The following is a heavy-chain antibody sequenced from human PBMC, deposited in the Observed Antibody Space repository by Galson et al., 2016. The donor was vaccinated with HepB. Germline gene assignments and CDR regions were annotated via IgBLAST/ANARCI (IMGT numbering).Heavy chain of an antibody. Sequence: CAISGDSVSSNSAAWNWIRQSPARGLEWLGRTYYRSKWYNDYAVSVKSRITINPDTSKNQFSLQLNSVTPEDTAVYYCARESEGYCSSTSCYTDNDYYGMDVWGQGTTVTVSS. D-gene: IGHD2-2*02. CDR2: TYYRSKWYN. CDR1: GDSVSSNSAA. J-gene: IGHJ6*02. CDR3: ARESEGYCSSTSCYTDNDYYGMDV. V-gene: IGHV6-1*01.